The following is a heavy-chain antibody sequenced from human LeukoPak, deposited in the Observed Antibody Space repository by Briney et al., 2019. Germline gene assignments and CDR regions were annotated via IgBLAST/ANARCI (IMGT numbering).Heavy chain of an antibody. CDR3: ARDGRYCSGGSCYSYYYYYYGMDV. Sequence: GRSLRLSCAASGFTFSSYGMHWVRQAPGKGLEWVAVIWYDGSNKYYADSVKGRFTISRDNSKNTLYLQMNSLRAEDKAVYYCARDGRYCSGGSCYSYYYYYYGMDVWGQGTTVTVSS. V-gene: IGHV3-33*01. D-gene: IGHD2-15*01. CDR2: IWYDGSNK. CDR1: GFTFSSYG. J-gene: IGHJ6*02.